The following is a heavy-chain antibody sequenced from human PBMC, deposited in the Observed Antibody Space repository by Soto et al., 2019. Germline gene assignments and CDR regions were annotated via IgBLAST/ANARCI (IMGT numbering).Heavy chain of an antibody. CDR2: INQSGTT. CDR3: ARVTRGDYLLAFSLRGMDV. CDR1: GGSFRYYN. Sequence: PSETLSLTCAVYGGSFRYYNWSWIRQPPGRGLEWIEEINQSGTTNNNATLRSRVPTSVDTSKKQFSLKLTSVTAADTAVYYCARVTRGDYLLAFSLRGMDVWGQGTPVTVSS. D-gene: IGHD4-17*01. J-gene: IGHJ6*02. V-gene: IGHV4-34*01.